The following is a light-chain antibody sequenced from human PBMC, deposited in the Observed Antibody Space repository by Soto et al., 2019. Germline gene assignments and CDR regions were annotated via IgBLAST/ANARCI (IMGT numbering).Light chain of an antibody. J-gene: IGLJ2*01. CDR2: DVN. V-gene: IGLV2-11*01. Sequence: QSVLTQPRSVSGSPGQSVTLSCTETSSDVGGYHYVSWYQHHPGKAPKIIIYDVNKRPSGVPDRFSGSKSGNTASLTISGLQTEDEADYYCCSYAGSYTLVFGGGTKLTVL. CDR1: SSDVGGYHY. CDR3: CSYAGSYTLV.